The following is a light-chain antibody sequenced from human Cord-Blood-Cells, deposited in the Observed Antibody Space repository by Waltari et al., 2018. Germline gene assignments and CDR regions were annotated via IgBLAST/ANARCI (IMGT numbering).Light chain of an antibody. CDR3: SSYTSSSTRV. CDR1: SRDVGGYNY. CDR2: DVS. J-gene: IGLJ3*02. V-gene: IGLV2-14*01. Sequence: QSALTQPASVSGSPGQSITISCTGTSRDVGGYNYVSWYQQHPGKAPKLMIYDVSNRPSGFSNRFSGSKSGNTASLTISGLQAEDEADYYCSSYTSSSTRVFGGGTKLTVL.